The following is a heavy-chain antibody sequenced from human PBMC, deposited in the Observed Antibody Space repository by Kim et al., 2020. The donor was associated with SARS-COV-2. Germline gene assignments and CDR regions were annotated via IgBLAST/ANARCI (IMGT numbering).Heavy chain of an antibody. D-gene: IGHD3-10*01. J-gene: IGHJ5*02. Sequence: ASVKVSCKASGYTFTSYAMHWVRQAPGQRLEWMGWINAGNGNTKYSQKFQGRVTITRDTSASTAYMELSSLRSEDTAVYYCARDHPILWFGELGGEEENWFDPWGQGTLVTVSS. CDR2: INAGNGNT. V-gene: IGHV1-3*01. CDR1: GYTFTSYA. CDR3: ARDHPILWFGELGGEEENWFDP.